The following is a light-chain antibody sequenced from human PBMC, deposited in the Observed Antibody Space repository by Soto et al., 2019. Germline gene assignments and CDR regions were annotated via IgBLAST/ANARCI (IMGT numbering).Light chain of an antibody. Sequence: EIVMTHSRATLSVSPWERATLSRRASQSVYNNLDWYQQKPGQAPTLLIFGASTRATGIPARFIGSGSGTQLTVTVTSLRSEEFALYFCQQYYNWPRLTVGPGTTVDIK. J-gene: IGKJ3*01. CDR2: GAS. CDR3: QQYYNWPRLT. V-gene: IGKV3-15*01. CDR1: QSVYNN.